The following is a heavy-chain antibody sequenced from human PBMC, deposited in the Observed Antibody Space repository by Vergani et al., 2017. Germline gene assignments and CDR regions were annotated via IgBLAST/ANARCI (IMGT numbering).Heavy chain of an antibody. D-gene: IGHD2-2*01. CDR1: GFTFSSYS. J-gene: IGHJ5*02. Sequence: EVQLVESGGGLVQPGGSLRLSCVTSGFTFSSYSMKWVRQAPGKGLEWVSYISSSSSTIYYADSVRGRFTISRDSGENSMYLQMNSLRVEDTAVYYCARGQPGYQALSSNWFDHWGQRTLVTVSS. CDR2: ISSSSSTI. V-gene: IGHV3-48*01. CDR3: ARGQPGYQALSSNWFDH.